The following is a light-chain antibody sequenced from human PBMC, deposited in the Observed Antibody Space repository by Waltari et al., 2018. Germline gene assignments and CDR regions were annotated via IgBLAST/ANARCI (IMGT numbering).Light chain of an antibody. CDR2: DAS. J-gene: IGKJ5*01. Sequence: IVLTQSPATLSLSAGESATLSCRASQSVSSYLAWYQQKPGQAPRLLIYDASNRATGIPARFSGSGSGTDFTLTISSLEPEDFAVYYCQQRSNWRDTFGQGTRLEIK. CDR1: QSVSSY. V-gene: IGKV3-11*01. CDR3: QQRSNWRDT.